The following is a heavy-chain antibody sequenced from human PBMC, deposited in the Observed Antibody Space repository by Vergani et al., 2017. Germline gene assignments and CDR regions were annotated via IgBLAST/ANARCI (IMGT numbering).Heavy chain of an antibody. J-gene: IGHJ6*03. Sequence: EVHLLESGGGLVQPGGSLRLTCAASEFTFSNYAMNWVLQAPGKGLEWVSSISSSSSYIYYADSVKGRFTISRDNAKNSLYLQMNSLRAEDTAVYYCARVGYCSGGSCYYYYYMDVWGKGTTVTVSS. CDR1: EFTFSNYA. D-gene: IGHD2-15*01. CDR2: ISSSSSYI. CDR3: ARVGYCSGGSCYYYYYMDV. V-gene: IGHV3-21*01.